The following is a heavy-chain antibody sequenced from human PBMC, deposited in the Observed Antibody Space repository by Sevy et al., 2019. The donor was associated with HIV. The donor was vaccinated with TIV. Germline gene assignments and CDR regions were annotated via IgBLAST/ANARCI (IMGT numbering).Heavy chain of an antibody. V-gene: IGHV4-38-2*01. CDR2: IYESGRT. D-gene: IGHD2-2*01. J-gene: IGHJ4*02. Sequence: SETLSLTCAVSGYSISSGYYWGWIRKSPGKGLEWIGSIYESGRTFYNPSLESRVTMSVDTSKNQFSLKLNSMTAADTAVYYCARLRDILVIPAGGYFDYWGQGTLVTVSS. CDR1: GYSISSGYY. CDR3: ARLRDILVIPAGGYFDY.